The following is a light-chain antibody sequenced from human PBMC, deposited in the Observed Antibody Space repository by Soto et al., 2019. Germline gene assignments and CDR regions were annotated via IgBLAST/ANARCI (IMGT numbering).Light chain of an antibody. CDR3: QSYDSSLSGWV. Sequence: QPVLTQPPSVSGAPGQRVTISCTGSSSNIGAGYDVHWYQQLPGTAPKLLISGNSNRPSGVPDRFSGSKSGTSASLAITGLQAEAEADYYCQSYDSSLSGWVFGGGTKLTVL. J-gene: IGLJ3*02. V-gene: IGLV1-40*01. CDR2: GNS. CDR1: SSNIGAGYD.